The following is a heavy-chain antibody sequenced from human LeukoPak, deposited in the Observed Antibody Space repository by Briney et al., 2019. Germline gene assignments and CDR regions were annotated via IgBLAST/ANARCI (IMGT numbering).Heavy chain of an antibody. J-gene: IGHJ6*02. CDR3: ARLTVPGNYYYYYYGMDV. CDR2: ISGSGGST. D-gene: IGHD4-11*01. V-gene: IGHV3-23*01. Sequence: PGGSLRLSCTASGFTFGDYAMSWVRQAPGKGLEWVSAISGSGGSTYYADSVKGRFTISRDNSKNTLYLQMNSLRAEDTAVYYCARLTVPGNYYYYYYGMDVWGQGTTVTVSS. CDR1: GFTFGDYA.